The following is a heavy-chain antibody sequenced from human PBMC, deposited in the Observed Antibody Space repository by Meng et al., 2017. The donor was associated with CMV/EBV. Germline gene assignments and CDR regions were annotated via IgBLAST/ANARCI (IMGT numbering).Heavy chain of an antibody. CDR2: IQPSGGST. CDR1: GYTFTSYY. Sequence: ASVLVPCKASGYTFTSYYMLWVRQAPGQGLEWMVIIQPSGGSTSYAQKFQGRVTMTRDTSTSTVYMELSSLRSEDTAVYYCANAVVRYNWFDPWGQGTMVTVSS. J-gene: IGHJ5*02. CDR3: ANAVVRYNWFDP. D-gene: IGHD4-23*01. V-gene: IGHV1-46*01.